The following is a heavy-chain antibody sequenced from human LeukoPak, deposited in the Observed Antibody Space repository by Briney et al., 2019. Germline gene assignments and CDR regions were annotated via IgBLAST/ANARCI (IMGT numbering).Heavy chain of an antibody. J-gene: IGHJ5*02. CDR1: GGSFSGYY. CDR3: ARGLGDYGFWFDP. Sequence: SETLSLTCAVYGGSFSGYYWSWIRQPPGKGLEWIGEINHSGSTNYNPSLKSRVTISVDTSKNQFSLKLSSVTAADTAVYYCARGLGDYGFWFDPWAREPWSPSPQ. V-gene: IGHV4-34*01. D-gene: IGHD4-17*01. CDR2: INHSGST.